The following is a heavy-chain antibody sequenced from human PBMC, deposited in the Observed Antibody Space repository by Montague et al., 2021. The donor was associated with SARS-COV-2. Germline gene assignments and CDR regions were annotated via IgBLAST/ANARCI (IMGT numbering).Heavy chain of an antibody. V-gene: IGHV4-4*02. D-gene: IGHD2-15*01. CDR3: ARQIQQVVLSPAKLTNWFDP. J-gene: IGHJ5*02. CDR1: GASITSSNW. Sequence: SETLSLTCTVSGASITSSNWWNLVRQPPGKGLEWIGQIYHSGSTNYNPSLKSRLTLSLDKSKNQFSLNLSSVTAADTAVYYCARQIQQVVLSPAKLTNWFDPWGLGTLVTVAS. CDR2: IYHSGST.